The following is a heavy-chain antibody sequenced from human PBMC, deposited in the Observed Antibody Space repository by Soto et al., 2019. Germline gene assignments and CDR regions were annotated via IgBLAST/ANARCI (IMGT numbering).Heavy chain of an antibody. J-gene: IGHJ4*02. Sequence: PGGSVRLSCAASGFTFSSYAMHWVRQAPGKGLEWVAVISYDGSNKYYADSVKGRFTISRDNSKNTLYLQMNSLRAEDTAVYYCARDKAVTTYYFDYWGQGTLVTVSS. CDR1: GFTFSSYA. CDR3: ARDKAVTTYYFDY. CDR2: ISYDGSNK. D-gene: IGHD4-17*01. V-gene: IGHV3-30-3*01.